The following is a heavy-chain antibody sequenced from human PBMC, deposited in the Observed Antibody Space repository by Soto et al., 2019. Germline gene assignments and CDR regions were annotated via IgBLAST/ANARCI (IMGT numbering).Heavy chain of an antibody. D-gene: IGHD1-26*01. J-gene: IGHJ4*02. V-gene: IGHV4-59*08. CDR1: GGSISSYY. CDR3: ARGSYYFDY. Sequence: ETLSLTCTVSGGSISSYYWSWIRQPPGKGLEWIGYIYYSGSTSYNPSLKSRVTISGDTSKNQFSLKLSSVTAADTAVYYCARGSYYFDYWGQGTLVTVSS. CDR2: IYYSGST.